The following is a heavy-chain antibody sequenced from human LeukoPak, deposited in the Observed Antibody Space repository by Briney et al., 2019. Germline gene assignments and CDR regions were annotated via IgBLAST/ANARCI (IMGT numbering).Heavy chain of an antibody. D-gene: IGHD1-1*01. J-gene: IGHJ4*02. V-gene: IGHV1-2*06. CDR3: ARDPSDNWNDMDY. Sequence: GASAKVSCKASGYTFTGYYMHWVRQAPGQGLEWMGRINPNSGGTNYAQKFQGRVTMTRDTSISTAYMELSRLRSDDTAVYYCARDPSDNWNDMDYWGQGTLVTVSS. CDR2: INPNSGGT. CDR1: GYTFTGYY.